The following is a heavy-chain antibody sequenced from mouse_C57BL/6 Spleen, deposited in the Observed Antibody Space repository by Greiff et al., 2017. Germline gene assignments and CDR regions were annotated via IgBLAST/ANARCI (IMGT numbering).Heavy chain of an antibody. CDR3: ARSGDYDGPMDY. CDR2: IDPSDSYT. J-gene: IGHJ4*01. CDR1: GYTFTSYW. Sequence: VQLQQPGAELVMPGASVKLSCKASGYTFTSYWMHWVKQRPGQGLEWIGEIDPSDSYTNYNQKFKGKSTLTVDKSASTAYMQLSSLTSEDSAVDYCARSGDYDGPMDYWGQGTSVTVSS. D-gene: IGHD2-4*01. V-gene: IGHV1-69*01.